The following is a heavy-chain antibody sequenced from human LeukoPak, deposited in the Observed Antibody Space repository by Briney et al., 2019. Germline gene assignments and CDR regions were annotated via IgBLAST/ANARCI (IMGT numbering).Heavy chain of an antibody. D-gene: IGHD3-22*01. CDR3: ARTGYDSSGYYSDY. J-gene: IGHJ4*02. CDR2: ISSSSSSYI. Sequence: PGGSLRLSCAASGFTFSSYSMNWVRQAPGKGLEWVSSISSSSSSYIYYVDSVKGRFTISRDNAKNSLFLQINSLRAEDTAMYYCARTGYDSSGYYSDYWGQGTLVTVSS. V-gene: IGHV3-21*01. CDR1: GFTFSSYS.